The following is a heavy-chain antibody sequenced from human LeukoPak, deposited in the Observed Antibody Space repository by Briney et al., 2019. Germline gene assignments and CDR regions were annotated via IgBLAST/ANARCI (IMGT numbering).Heavy chain of an antibody. CDR1: GYTFTSYD. D-gene: IGHD6-6*01. CDR2: MNPNSGNT. Sequence: ASVKVSCKASGYTFTSYDINWVRQATGQGLEWMGWMNPNSGNTGYAQKFQGRVTMTRNTSISTAYMELSSLRSEDTAVCYCARGLDSSSSVFLEWFDPWGQGTLVTVSS. CDR3: ARGLDSSSSVFLEWFDP. J-gene: IGHJ5*02. V-gene: IGHV1-8*01.